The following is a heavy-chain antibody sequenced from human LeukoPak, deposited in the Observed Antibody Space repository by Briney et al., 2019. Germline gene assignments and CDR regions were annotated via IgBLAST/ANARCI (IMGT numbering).Heavy chain of an antibody. CDR1: GFTFSSYG. J-gene: IGHJ5*02. V-gene: IGHV3-30*03. Sequence: GGSLRLSCAASGFTFSSYGMHWVRQAPGKGLEWVAVISYDGSNKYYEDSVKGRFTISRDNSKNTLYLQMNSLRAEDTAVYYCARDSSGPWFDPWGQGTLVTVSS. CDR2: ISYDGSNK. CDR3: ARDSSGPWFDP. D-gene: IGHD6-6*01.